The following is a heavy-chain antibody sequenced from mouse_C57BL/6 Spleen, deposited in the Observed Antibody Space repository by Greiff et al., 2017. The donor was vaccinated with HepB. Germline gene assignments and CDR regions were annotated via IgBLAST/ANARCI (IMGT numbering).Heavy chain of an antibody. J-gene: IGHJ1*03. Sequence: VQLQQSGPGLVKPSQSLSLTCSVTGYSITSGYYWNWIRQFPGNKLEWMGYISYDGSNNYNPSLKNRISITRDTSKNQFFLKLNSVTTEDTATYYCASHYDPHWYFYVWGTGTTVTVSS. V-gene: IGHV3-6*01. CDR2: ISYDGSN. D-gene: IGHD1-1*01. CDR3: ASHYDPHWYFYV. CDR1: GYSITSGYY.